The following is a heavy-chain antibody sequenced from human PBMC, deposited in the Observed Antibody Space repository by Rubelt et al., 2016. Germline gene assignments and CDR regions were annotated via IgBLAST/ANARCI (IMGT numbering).Heavy chain of an antibody. CDR2: IRYDGSNK. CDR3: AKGGNVVVTARLYYFDY. Sequence: QVQLVESGGGVVQPGGSLRLSCAASGFTFSSYGMHWVRQAPGKGLEGVAFIRYDGSNKYYADSVKGRFTISRENSRNTLYLQMNSLRAEETAVYYCAKGGNVVVTARLYYFDYWGQGTLVTVSS. CDR1: GFTFSSYG. J-gene: IGHJ4*02. V-gene: IGHV3-30*02. D-gene: IGHD2-21*02.